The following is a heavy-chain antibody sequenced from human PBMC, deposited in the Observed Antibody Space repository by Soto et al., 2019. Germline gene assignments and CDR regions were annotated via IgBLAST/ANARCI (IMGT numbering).Heavy chain of an antibody. CDR2: ISGSGGST. J-gene: IGHJ4*02. V-gene: IGHV3-23*01. Sequence: PGGSLRLSCAASGFTFSSYAMSWVRQAPGKGLEWVSAISGSGGSTYYADSVKGRFTISRDNSKNTLYLQMNSLRAEDTAVYYCAKDLSGTAVVVVAATFDYWGQGTLVTVSS. CDR3: AKDLSGTAVVVVAATFDY. D-gene: IGHD2-15*01. CDR1: GFTFSSYA.